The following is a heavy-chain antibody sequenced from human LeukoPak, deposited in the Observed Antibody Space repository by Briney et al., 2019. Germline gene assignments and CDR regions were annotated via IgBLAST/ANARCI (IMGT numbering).Heavy chain of an antibody. CDR3: ARAQSTGWSWFDP. D-gene: IGHD5/OR15-5a*01. CDR1: GYTFTSYD. J-gene: IGHJ5*02. Sequence: ASVKVSSKASGYTFTSYDINWVRQATGQGLEWMGWMNPNSGNTGYAQKFQGRVTMTRNTSISTAYMELSSLRSEDTAVYYCARAQSTGWSWFDPWGQGTLVTVSS. V-gene: IGHV1-8*01. CDR2: MNPNSGNT.